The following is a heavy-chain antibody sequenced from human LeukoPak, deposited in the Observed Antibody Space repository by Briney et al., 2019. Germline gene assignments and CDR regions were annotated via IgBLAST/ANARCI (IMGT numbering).Heavy chain of an antibody. Sequence: GGSLRLSCAASGFTFSSYDMSWVRQAPGKGLEWVSGISGSAGSTYYADSVKGRFSISRDNSKNTLNLQMNSLRAEDTAVYYCAKSYYYGSGRYYLSVFDIWDQGTMVIVSS. CDR1: GFTFSSYD. V-gene: IGHV3-23*01. D-gene: IGHD3-10*01. CDR2: ISGSAGST. CDR3: AKSYYYGSGRYYLSVFDI. J-gene: IGHJ3*02.